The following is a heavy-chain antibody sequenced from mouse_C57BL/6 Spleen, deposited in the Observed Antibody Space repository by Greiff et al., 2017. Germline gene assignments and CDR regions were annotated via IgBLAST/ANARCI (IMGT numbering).Heavy chain of an antibody. CDR2: INYDGSST. J-gene: IGHJ1*03. D-gene: IGHD1-1*01. Sequence: DVMLVESEGGLVQPGSSMKLSCTASGFTFSDYYMAWVRQVPEKGLEWVANINYDGSSTYYLDSLKSRFIISRDNAKNILYLQMSSLKSEDTATYYCARDRPNYYGSSYWYFDVWGTGTTVTVSS. CDR3: ARDRPNYYGSSYWYFDV. CDR1: GFTFSDYY. V-gene: IGHV5-16*01.